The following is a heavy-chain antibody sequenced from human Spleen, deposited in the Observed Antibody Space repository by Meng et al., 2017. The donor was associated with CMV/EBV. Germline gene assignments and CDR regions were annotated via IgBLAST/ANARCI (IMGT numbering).Heavy chain of an antibody. Sequence: SGFTFSSYWMHWVRQAPGKGLVWVSRINSDGSSTSYADSVKGRFTISRDNAKNTLYLQMNSLRAEDTAVYYCARGYSYYDFWSGSIDYWGQGTLVTVSP. CDR1: GFTFSSYW. J-gene: IGHJ4*02. CDR3: ARGYSYYDFWSGSIDY. CDR2: INSDGSST. D-gene: IGHD3-3*01. V-gene: IGHV3-74*01.